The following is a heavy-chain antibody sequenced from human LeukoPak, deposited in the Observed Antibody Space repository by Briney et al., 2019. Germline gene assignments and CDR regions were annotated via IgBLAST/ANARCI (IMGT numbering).Heavy chain of an antibody. J-gene: IGHJ3*02. CDR2: ISAYNGNT. V-gene: IGHV1-18*01. CDR1: GYTFTSYG. D-gene: IGHD2-21*02. Sequence: ASVKVSCKASGYTFTSYGISWVRQAPGQGLEWMGWISAYNGNTNYAQKLQGRVTMTTDTSTSTAYMELRSLRSEDTAVYYCASMVTAIPGDAFDIWGQGTMVTVSS. CDR3: ASMVTAIPGDAFDI.